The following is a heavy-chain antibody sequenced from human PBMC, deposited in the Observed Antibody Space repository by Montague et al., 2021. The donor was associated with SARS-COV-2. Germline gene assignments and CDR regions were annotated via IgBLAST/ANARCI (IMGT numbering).Heavy chain of an antibody. D-gene: IGHD3-9*01. CDR1: GGSISSGGYS. Sequence: TLSLTCAVSGGSISSGGYSWSWIRQSPGKGLEWIGYMYHSGSTYYKLSLKSRVTISVDRSKNQVSLKLTSVTAADTAVYYCARGKSYYDILTGYYRVSWFDPWGQGTLVTVSS. CDR2: MYHSGST. J-gene: IGHJ5*02. V-gene: IGHV4-30-2*06. CDR3: ARGKSYYDILTGYYRVSWFDP.